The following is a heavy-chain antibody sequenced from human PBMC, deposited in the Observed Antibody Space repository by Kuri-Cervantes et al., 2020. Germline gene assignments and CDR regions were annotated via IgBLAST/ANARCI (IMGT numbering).Heavy chain of an antibody. V-gene: IGHV4-59*01. CDR2: IYYSGST. Sequence: SETLSLTCTISGGSISSYCWSWIRQPPGKGLEWIGYIYYSGSTNYNPSRKSRGTISVDTSKNQFPLKLSSVTAADTAVYYCAREDRGDGYNKKQYYFDYWGQGTLVTVSS. J-gene: IGHJ4*02. CDR1: GGSISSYC. CDR3: AREDRGDGYNKKQYYFDY. D-gene: IGHD5-24*01.